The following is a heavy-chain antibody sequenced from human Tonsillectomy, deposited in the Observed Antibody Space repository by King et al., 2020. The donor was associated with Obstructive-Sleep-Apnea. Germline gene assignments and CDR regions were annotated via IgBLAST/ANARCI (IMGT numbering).Heavy chain of an antibody. CDR1: GAAISSSTYY. Sequence: QLQESGPGLVKPSETLSLTCTVSGAAISSSTYYWGWIRQPPGKGREWIGNIFHSGSTYYNPSLKSRVTISIDTSKNQFSLKLSSVPAADTAVYYCARGKKFYYDSSGYPNWYFDLWGRGPLVTVSS. V-gene: IGHV4-39*07. J-gene: IGHJ2*01. CDR3: ARGKKFYYDSSGYPNWYFDL. D-gene: IGHD3-22*01. CDR2: IFHSGST.